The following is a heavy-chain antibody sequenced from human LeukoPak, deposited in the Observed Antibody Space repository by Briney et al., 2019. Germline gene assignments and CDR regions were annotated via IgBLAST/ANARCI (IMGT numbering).Heavy chain of an antibody. Sequence: ASVKVSCKASGYTFTSYDINWVRQATGQGLEWMGWMNPNSGNTGYAQKSQGRVTMTRNTSISTAYMELSSLRSEDTAVYYCARGSDDFWSGLCYFDYWGQGTLVTVSS. J-gene: IGHJ4*02. V-gene: IGHV1-8*01. CDR2: MNPNSGNT. D-gene: IGHD3-3*01. CDR1: GYTFTSYD. CDR3: ARGSDDFWSGLCYFDY.